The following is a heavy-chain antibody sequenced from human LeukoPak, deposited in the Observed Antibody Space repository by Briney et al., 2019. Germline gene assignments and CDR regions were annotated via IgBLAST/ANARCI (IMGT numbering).Heavy chain of an antibody. D-gene: IGHD6-13*01. Sequence: ASVKVSCKVSGYTLTELSMHWVRQAPGKGLEWMGGFDPEDGETIYAQKFQGRVTITADESTSTAYMELSSLRSEDTAVYYCARVRSSSWYYDYWGQGTLVTVSS. V-gene: IGHV1-24*01. J-gene: IGHJ4*02. CDR3: ARVRSSSWYYDY. CDR2: FDPEDGET. CDR1: GYTLTELS.